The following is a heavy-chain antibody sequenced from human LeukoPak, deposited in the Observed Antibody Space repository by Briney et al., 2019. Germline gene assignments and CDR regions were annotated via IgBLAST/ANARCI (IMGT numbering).Heavy chain of an antibody. D-gene: IGHD3-9*01. V-gene: IGHV3-7*01. CDR1: GFTFSNHW. CDR3: ARGNLTGVDYFDY. Sequence: GGSLRLSCAASGFTFSNHWMTWVAQAPGKGLEWVANIKQDGSEKYYPDSVKGRFTISRDNAKNSLYLQMNSLRAEDTAVYYCARGNLTGVDYFDYWGQGTLVTVSS. CDR2: IKQDGSEK. J-gene: IGHJ4*02.